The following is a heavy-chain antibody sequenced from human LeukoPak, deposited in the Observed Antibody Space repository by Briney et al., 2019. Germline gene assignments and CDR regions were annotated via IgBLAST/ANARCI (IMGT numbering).Heavy chain of an antibody. D-gene: IGHD2-21*02. CDR2: INPKNGAT. CDR1: GYTFTDYY. CDR3: ARAADSLCGPGCFFNYFDT. J-gene: IGHJ5*02. Sequence: ASVKVSCKASGYTFTDYYLHWVRQAPGQGLEWMGWINPKNGATGYAQKFQGRVTMTRDTSGSTAYMEEERLRSDDRALYYCARAADSLCGPGCFFNYFDTWGQGSLVTVSS. V-gene: IGHV1-2*02.